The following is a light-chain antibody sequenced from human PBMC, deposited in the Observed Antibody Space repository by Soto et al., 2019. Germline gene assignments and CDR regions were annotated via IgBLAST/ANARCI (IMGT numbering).Light chain of an antibody. CDR2: GTS. V-gene: IGKV3-20*01. J-gene: IGKJ5*01. Sequence: MVVTQSPATLSLSRGERATLSCRASERIYSAYLGWYQQKPGQAPRLLIYGTSSRATGIPDRFSDSGSGTDFTLTISRLEPEDFAVYYCQQYGNSPITFGQGTRLE. CDR3: QQYGNSPIT. CDR1: ERIYSAY.